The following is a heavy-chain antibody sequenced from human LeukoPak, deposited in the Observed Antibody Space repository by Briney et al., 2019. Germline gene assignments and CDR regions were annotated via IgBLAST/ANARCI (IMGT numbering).Heavy chain of an antibody. J-gene: IGHJ6*02. CDR3: ASLYSSSSYYYYYGMDV. CDR2: INHSGST. Sequence: SETLSLTCAVYGGSFSGYYWSWTRQPPGKGLEWIGEINHSGSTNYNPSLKSRVTISVDTSKNQFSLKLSSVTAADTAVYYCASLYSSSSYYYYYGMDVWGQGTTVTVSS. CDR1: GGSFSGYY. V-gene: IGHV4-34*01. D-gene: IGHD6-6*01.